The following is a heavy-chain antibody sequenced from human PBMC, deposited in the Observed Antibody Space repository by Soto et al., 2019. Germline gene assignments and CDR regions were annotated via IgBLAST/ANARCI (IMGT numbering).Heavy chain of an antibody. CDR2: IIPIFGTA. Sequence: SVKVSCKASGGTFSSYSISWVRQAPGQGLEWMGGIIPIFGTANYAQKFQGRVTITADESTSTAYMELSSLRSEDTAVYYCARGSGLRYFDWSPAYYFDYWGQGTLVTVSS. D-gene: IGHD3-9*01. J-gene: IGHJ4*02. CDR3: ARGSGLRYFDWSPAYYFDY. CDR1: GGTFSSYS. V-gene: IGHV1-69*13.